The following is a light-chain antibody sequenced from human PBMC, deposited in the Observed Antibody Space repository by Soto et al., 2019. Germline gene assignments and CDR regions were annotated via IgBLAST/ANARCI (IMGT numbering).Light chain of an antibody. J-gene: IGKJ1*01. CDR2: DAS. V-gene: IGKV1-5*01. CDR3: QQYNSYPWT. Sequence: IQMTQSPFTLSASVGDRVTITCRASQSISSWLAWYQQRPGKAPKLLIYDASSLESGVPSRFSGSGSGTEFTLTISSLQPDDFATYYCQQYNSYPWTFGQGNKV. CDR1: QSISSW.